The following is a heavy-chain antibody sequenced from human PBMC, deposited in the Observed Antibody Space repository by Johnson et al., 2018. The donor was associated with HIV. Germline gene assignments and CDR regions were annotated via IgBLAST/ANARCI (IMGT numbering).Heavy chain of an antibody. CDR3: ATPPNHYYDSSGYAFDI. J-gene: IGHJ3*02. CDR2: IKQDGSEK. V-gene: IGHV3-7*01. Sequence: MQLVESGGGLVQPGGSLRLSCAASGFTFSSYWMSWVRQAPGKGLEWVANIKQDGSEKYYVDSVKGRFNNPRDNDKNSLYLQMNSLRAEDTSVYYCATPPNHYYDSSGYAFDIWGQGTMVTVSS. D-gene: IGHD3-22*01. CDR1: GFTFSSYW.